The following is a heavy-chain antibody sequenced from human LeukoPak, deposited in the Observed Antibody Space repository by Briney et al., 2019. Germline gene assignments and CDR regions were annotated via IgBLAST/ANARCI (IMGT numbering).Heavy chain of an antibody. CDR1: GGSISSYY. Sequence: SETLSLTYTVSGGSISSYYWSRIRQPPGKGLEWIGYIYYSGSTSYNPSLKSRVTISVDTSKNQFSLKLSSVTAADTAVYYCARRGGPCSGGSCYSVWGQGTLVTVSS. CDR3: ARRGGPCSGGSCYSV. J-gene: IGHJ4*02. V-gene: IGHV4-59*08. D-gene: IGHD2-15*01. CDR2: IYYSGST.